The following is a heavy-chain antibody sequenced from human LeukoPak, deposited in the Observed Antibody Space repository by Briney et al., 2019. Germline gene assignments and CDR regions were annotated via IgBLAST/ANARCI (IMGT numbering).Heavy chain of an antibody. Sequence: SETLSLTCTVSGGSVTSASYYWGWIRQPPGKGLEWIGSIYYGGDTYYNPSLKSRVTISVDTSKNQFSLKLSSVTAADTAVYYCAKDNQIAAAGTGIFDYWGQGTLVTVSS. CDR2: IYYGGDT. V-gene: IGHV4-39*02. CDR3: AKDNQIAAAGTGIFDY. CDR1: GGSVTSASYY. D-gene: IGHD6-13*01. J-gene: IGHJ4*02.